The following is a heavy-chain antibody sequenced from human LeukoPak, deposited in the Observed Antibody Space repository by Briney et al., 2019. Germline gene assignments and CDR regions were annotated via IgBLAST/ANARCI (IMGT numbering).Heavy chain of an antibody. CDR1: GYTFTGYY. CDR3: ARGYYSRFDY. D-gene: IGHD4-11*01. Sequence: ASVKVSCKASGYTFTGYYMHWVRQAPGQGLEWMGRINPNSGGTNYAQEFQGRVTMTRDTSISAAYMELSRLRSDDTAVYYCARGYYSRFDYWGQGTLVTVSS. V-gene: IGHV1-2*06. J-gene: IGHJ4*02. CDR2: INPNSGGT.